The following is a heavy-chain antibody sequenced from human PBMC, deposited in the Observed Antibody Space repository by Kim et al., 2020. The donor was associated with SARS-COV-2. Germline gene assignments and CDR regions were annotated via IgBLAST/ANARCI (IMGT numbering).Heavy chain of an antibody. J-gene: IGHJ4*02. D-gene: IGHD3-10*01. CDR3: TIDIPEFNAYGLDY. Sequence: AAPVKGRFTISRDDSKNTLYLQVNSLKTEDTAVYYCTIDIPEFNAYGLDYWGQGTLVTVSS. V-gene: IGHV3-15*01.